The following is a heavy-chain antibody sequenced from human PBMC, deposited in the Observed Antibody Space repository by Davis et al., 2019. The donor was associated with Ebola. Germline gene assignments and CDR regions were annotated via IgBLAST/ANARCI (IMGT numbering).Heavy chain of an antibody. CDR3: TTAGAYYYDSSGYLWDYYYGMDV. CDR1: GFTFSNAW. J-gene: IGHJ6*02. D-gene: IGHD3-22*01. V-gene: IGHV3-15*07. CDR2: IKSTTDGGTT. Sequence: PGGSLRLSCAASGFTFSNAWMNWVRQAPGKGLEWVGRIKSTTDGGTTDYAAPVKGRFTISRDDSKNTLYLQMNSLKTEDTAVYYCTTAGAYYYDSSGYLWDYYYGMDVWGQGTTVTVSS.